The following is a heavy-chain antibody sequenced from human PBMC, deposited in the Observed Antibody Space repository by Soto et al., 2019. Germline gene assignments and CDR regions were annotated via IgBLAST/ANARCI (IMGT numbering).Heavy chain of an antibody. CDR3: ATVLSGYYDSSGYFDY. Sequence: ASVKVSCKVSGYTLTELSMHWVRQARGKGLEWMGGFDPEDGETIYAQKFQGRVTMTEDTSTDTAYMELSSLRSEDTAVYYCATVLSGYYDSSGYFDYWGQGTLVTVSS. V-gene: IGHV1-24*01. D-gene: IGHD3-22*01. CDR1: GYTLTELS. CDR2: FDPEDGET. J-gene: IGHJ4*02.